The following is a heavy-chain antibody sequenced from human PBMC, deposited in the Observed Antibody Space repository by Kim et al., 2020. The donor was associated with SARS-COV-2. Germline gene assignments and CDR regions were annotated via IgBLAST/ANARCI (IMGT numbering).Heavy chain of an antibody. CDR2: IYTSGET. CDR3: TREGLNLDC. J-gene: IGHJ4*02. CDR1: GFPVSSNY. Sequence: GGSLRLSCAASGFPVSSNYMSWVRQSPGKGLEWVSLIYTSGETFYADSVKGRFTISRDNSKNTLYLQMNSLRTEDTALYYCTREGLNLDCWGQGTLVTVSS. V-gene: IGHV3-66*03.